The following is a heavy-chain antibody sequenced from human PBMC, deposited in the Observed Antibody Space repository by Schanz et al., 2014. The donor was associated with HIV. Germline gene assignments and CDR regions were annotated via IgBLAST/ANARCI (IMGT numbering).Heavy chain of an antibody. J-gene: IGHJ6*02. CDR3: ASDLSVYSSSSSV. CDR2: IDPNSGG. Sequence: QVQLVQSGAELKKPGASVKVSCKASGYTFTDYYIHWVRQAPGQGLEWMGWIDPNSGGFARKFNDRVTLTRDTSINTAYMELSRLRSDDTAVYYCASDLSVYSSSSSVWGQGTTVTVSS. D-gene: IGHD6-13*01. CDR1: GYTFTDYY. V-gene: IGHV1-2*02.